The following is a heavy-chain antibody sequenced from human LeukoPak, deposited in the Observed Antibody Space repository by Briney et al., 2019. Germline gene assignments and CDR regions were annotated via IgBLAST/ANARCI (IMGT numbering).Heavy chain of an antibody. CDR3: ARRSSGKAAAANYYYYGMDV. J-gene: IGHJ6*02. D-gene: IGHD6-13*01. CDR1: GGTFSSYA. V-gene: IGHV1-69*13. CDR2: IIPIFGTA. Sequence: SVKVSCKASGGTFSSYAISWVRQAPGQGLEWMGGIIPIFGTANYAQKFQGRVTITADESTSTAYMELSSLRSEDTAVYYCARRSSGKAAAANYYYYGMDVWGQGTTVTVSS.